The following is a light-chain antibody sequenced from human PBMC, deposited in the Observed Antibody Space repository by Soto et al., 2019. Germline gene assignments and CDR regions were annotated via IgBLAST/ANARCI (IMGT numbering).Light chain of an antibody. J-gene: IGKJ5*01. CDR1: QSVGTR. Sequence: EIVMTQSPATLSVSPGERATLSCRASQSVGTRLAWYQHKTGQAPRLLISGASSRATGIPDRFTGSGSETSFTLTISRLEPEDFALYYCQHYQSGHPITFGQGTRLE. V-gene: IGKV3-20*01. CDR3: QHYQSGHPIT. CDR2: GAS.